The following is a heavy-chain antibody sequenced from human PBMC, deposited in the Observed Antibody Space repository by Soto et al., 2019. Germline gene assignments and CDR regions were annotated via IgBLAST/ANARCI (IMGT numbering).Heavy chain of an antibody. V-gene: IGHV4-31*03. Sequence: SETLSRTCTVSRGSMRSGGYFWSWGRQQPGKGLGWIGYIYYSGRAFYYPSLRSRVTMSVDTSKHQFSLTLSSMTPAHTAVYYSETASSPGSCTLGSWRQGGQVPV. CDR1: RGSMRSGGYF. D-gene: IGHD2-15*01. J-gene: IGHJ5*02. CDR2: IYYSGRA. CDR3: ETASSPGSCTLGS.